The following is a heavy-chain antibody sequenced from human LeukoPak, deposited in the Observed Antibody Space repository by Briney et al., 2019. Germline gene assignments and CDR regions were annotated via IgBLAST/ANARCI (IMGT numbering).Heavy chain of an antibody. CDR2: IYSGDST. CDR1: GFTVSSNY. Sequence: PGGSLRLSCAASGFTVSSNYMSWVRQAPGKGLEWVSVIYSGDSTYYADSVKGRFTISRDNSKNTLYLQMNSLRAEDTSVYYCAKDGGAARPFDYWGQGTLVTVSS. CDR3: AKDGGAARPFDY. D-gene: IGHD6-6*01. V-gene: IGHV3-53*05. J-gene: IGHJ4*02.